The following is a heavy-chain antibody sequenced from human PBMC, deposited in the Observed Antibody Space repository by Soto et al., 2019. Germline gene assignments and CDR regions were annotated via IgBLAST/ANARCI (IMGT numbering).Heavy chain of an antibody. CDR2: IYYSGIT. D-gene: IGHD1-1*01. CDR1: SGSISSGGYS. CDR3: ARWPQLEPRFDY. Sequence: QVQLQESGPGLVKPSQTLSLTCTVSSGSISSGGYSWSWIRQHPGEALEWIGYIYYSGITYYNPSLKSRVTISVDTSKNQFALKLSSVTAADTAVYYWARWPQLEPRFDYLGQGTLVTVSS. J-gene: IGHJ4*02. V-gene: IGHV4-31*03.